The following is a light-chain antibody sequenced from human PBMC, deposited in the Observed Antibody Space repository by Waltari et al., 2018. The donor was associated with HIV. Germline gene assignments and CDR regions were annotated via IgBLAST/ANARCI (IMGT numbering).Light chain of an antibody. CDR3: QQYYLVPYT. CDR2: WAS. CDR1: QSLLYGSNNKNY. Sequence: DVVMTQSPDSLTVSVGEGATLNCESSQSLLYGSNNKNYLAWYQQRPGHRPKLLIYWASTRQSGVPDRFSGSGSGTDFSLTISSLQAEDVAVYYCQQYYLVPYTFGQGTKLEIK. J-gene: IGKJ2*01. V-gene: IGKV4-1*01.